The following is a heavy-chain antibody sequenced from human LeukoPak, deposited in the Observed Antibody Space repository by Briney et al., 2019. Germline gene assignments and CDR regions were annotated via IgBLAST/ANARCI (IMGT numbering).Heavy chain of an antibody. D-gene: IGHD3-10*01. Sequence: ASVKVSCKASGYTFTGYYMHWVRQAPGQGLEWMGRIDPNSGGTNYAQKFQGRVTMTRDTSISTAYMELSRLRSDDTAVYYCAREGAGFGQLLFISFDYWGQGTLVTVSS. CDR2: IDPNSGGT. CDR1: GYTFTGYY. J-gene: IGHJ4*02. V-gene: IGHV1-2*06. CDR3: AREGAGFGQLLFISFDY.